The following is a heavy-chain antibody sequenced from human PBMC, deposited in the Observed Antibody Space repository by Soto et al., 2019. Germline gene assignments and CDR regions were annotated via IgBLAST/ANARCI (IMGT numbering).Heavy chain of an antibody. CDR2: FDPEDGET. CDR1: GYTLTELS. J-gene: IGHJ4*02. V-gene: IGHV1-24*01. D-gene: IGHD6-6*01. CDR3: ATEVIAARFSDY. Sequence: ASVKVSCKVSGYTLTELSMHWVRQAPGKGLEWMGGFDPEDGETIYAQKFQGRVTMTEDTSTDTAYMELSSLRSEDTAVYYCATEVIAARFSDYWGQGTLVTVSS.